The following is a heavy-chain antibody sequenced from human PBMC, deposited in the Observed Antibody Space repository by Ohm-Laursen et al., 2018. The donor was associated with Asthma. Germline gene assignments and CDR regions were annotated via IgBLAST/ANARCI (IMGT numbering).Heavy chain of an antibody. CDR3: ASRLQGYYFGY. V-gene: IGHV4-30-4*01. CDR1: GGSISSGDYY. CDR2: IYYSGST. D-gene: IGHD5-18*01. Sequence: TLSLTCTVSGGSISSGDYYWSWIRQPPGKGLEWIGYIYYSGSTYYNPSLKSRVTISVDTSKNQFSLKLSSVTAADTAVYYCASRLQGYYFGYWGQGTLVTVSS. J-gene: IGHJ4*02.